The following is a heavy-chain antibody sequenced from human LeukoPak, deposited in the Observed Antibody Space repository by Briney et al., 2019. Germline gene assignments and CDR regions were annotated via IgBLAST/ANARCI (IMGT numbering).Heavy chain of an antibody. CDR2: VYYTGST. CDR1: GGSFSGYY. J-gene: IGHJ3*01. CDR3: ARISSSNWYNERGAFDV. Sequence: SETLSLTCAVYGGSFSGYYWSWIRQPPGKGLEWVGFVYYTGSTNYSPSLKSRVTISVDTSKNQFSLKLRSVTAADTAVYYCARISSSNWYNERGAFDVWGQGTMVTVSS. V-gene: IGHV4-59*01. D-gene: IGHD6-13*01.